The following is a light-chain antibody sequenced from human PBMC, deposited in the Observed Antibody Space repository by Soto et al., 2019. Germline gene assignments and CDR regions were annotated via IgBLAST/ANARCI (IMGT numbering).Light chain of an antibody. J-gene: IGLJ1*01. CDR1: SSNIGAGYD. CDR3: NSYVAGSNV. CDR2: EVS. V-gene: IGLV1-40*01. Sequence: QSVLTQPPSVSGAPGQRVTISCTGSSSNIGAGYDVHWYQQRPGTAPKLIIYEVSKRPSGVPDRFSGSKSGSTASLTVSGLQTEDEADYYCNSYVAGSNVFGTGTKVTVL.